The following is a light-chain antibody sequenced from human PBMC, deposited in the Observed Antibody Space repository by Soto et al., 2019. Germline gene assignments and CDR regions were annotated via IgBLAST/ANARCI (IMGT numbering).Light chain of an antibody. CDR2: EAS. CDR1: QSISSW. Sequence: TLSASVGDRVTITCRASQSISSWLAWYQQKPGKALNLLIYEASRLESAVPSRFSGSASGTEFTLTINSLQPDDFATYFCQQYSSYPETFGQGTKV. V-gene: IGKV1-5*03. CDR3: QQYSSYPET. J-gene: IGKJ1*01.